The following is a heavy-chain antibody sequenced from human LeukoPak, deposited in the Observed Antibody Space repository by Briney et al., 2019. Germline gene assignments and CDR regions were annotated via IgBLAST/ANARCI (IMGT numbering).Heavy chain of an antibody. V-gene: IGHV3-7*01. D-gene: IGHD3-22*01. CDR2: IQQDGSAK. CDR3: ARFSLYDNSGYYSWLFDF. J-gene: IGHJ4*02. Sequence: GGSLRLSCVASGFTFRIYSFNWVRQAPGKGLEWVANIQQDGSAKYYVDSVKGRFTISRDNAKNSLYLQMNSLRAEDTAVYYCARFSLYDNSGYYSWLFDFWGQGTLVTVSS. CDR1: GFTFRIYS.